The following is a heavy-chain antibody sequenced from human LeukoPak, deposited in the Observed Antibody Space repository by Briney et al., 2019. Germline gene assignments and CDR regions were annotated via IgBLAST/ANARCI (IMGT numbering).Heavy chain of an antibody. CDR3: ARSAQVVPAAIGFDP. D-gene: IGHD2-2*02. CDR1: GYTFTGYY. V-gene: IGHV1-2*02. CDR2: INPNSGGT. J-gene: IGHJ5*02. Sequence: ASVKVSCKASGYTFTGYYTHWVRQAPGQGLEWMGWINPNSGGTNYAQKFQGRVTMTRDTSISTAYMELSRLRSDDTAVYYCARSAQVVPAAIGFDPWGQGTLVTVSS.